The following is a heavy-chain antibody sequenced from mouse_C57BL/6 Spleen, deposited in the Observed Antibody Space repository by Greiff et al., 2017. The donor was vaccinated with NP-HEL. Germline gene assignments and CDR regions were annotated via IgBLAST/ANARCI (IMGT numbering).Heavy chain of an antibody. CDR1: GFTFSSYG. J-gene: IGHJ1*03. D-gene: IGHD2-3*01. V-gene: IGHV5-6*01. CDR3: ARQDDQGYFDV. CDR2: ISSGGSYT. Sequence: EVQGVESGGDLVKPGGSLKLSCAASGFTFSSYGMSWVRQTPDKRLEWVATISSGGSYTYYPDSVKGRFTISRDNAKNTLYLQMSSLKSEDTAMYYCARQDDQGYFDVWGTGTTVTVSS.